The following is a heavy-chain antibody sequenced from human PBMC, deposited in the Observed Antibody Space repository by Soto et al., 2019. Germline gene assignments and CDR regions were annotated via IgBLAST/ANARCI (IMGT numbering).Heavy chain of an antibody. J-gene: IGHJ3*02. D-gene: IGHD3-10*01. V-gene: IGHV3-23*01. CDR3: AKELRITMVRGVVPNDAFDI. Sequence: GGSLRLSCAASGFTFSSYAMSWVRQAPGKGLEWVSAISGSGGSTYYADSVKGRFTISRDNSKNTLYLQMNSLRAEDTAVYYCAKELRITMVRGVVPNDAFDIWGQGTMVTVSS. CDR2: ISGSGGST. CDR1: GFTFSSYA.